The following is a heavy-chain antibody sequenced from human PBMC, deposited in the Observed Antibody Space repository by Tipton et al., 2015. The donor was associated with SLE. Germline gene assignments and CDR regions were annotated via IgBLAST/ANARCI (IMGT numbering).Heavy chain of an antibody. V-gene: IGHV4-4*07. J-gene: IGHJ4*02. CDR1: DGDFLSDYY. CDR2: ILTSGAT. D-gene: IGHD3-16*01. CDR3: VRGGAGTWGYYFDF. Sequence: LRLSCTVSDGDFLSDYYWTWIRQPAGKGLEWVGGILTSGATNYSDPLKSRVIMSVDTSKNQFFLRLNDVTAADTAIYYCVRGGAGTWGYYFDFWGQGMLVTVSS.